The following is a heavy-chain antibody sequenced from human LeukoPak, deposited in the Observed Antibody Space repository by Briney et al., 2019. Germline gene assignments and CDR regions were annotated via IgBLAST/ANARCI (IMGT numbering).Heavy chain of an antibody. CDR1: GFTFSTYS. Sequence: GGSLRLSCAASGFTFSTYSMHWVRQAPGKGLERVAVISSDASNKYYADSVKGRFTISRDNSKNTLYLQMNSLRAEDRAVYYCAREGRFDSSGYPLDYWGQGTLVTVSS. V-gene: IGHV3-30*04. CDR3: AREGRFDSSGYPLDY. D-gene: IGHD3-22*01. J-gene: IGHJ4*02. CDR2: ISSDASNK.